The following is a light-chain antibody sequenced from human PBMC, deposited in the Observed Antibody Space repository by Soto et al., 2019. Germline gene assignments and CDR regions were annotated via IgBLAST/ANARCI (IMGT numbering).Light chain of an antibody. Sequence: PSTVCAPVCHTVSFPLWASQSISSWLNWYQQKPGKAPKLLIYKASSLQSGVPSRFSGSGSGTDFTLTISSLQPDDLATYYCQQCDSYTSWTFGQGTKVDI. J-gene: IGKJ1*01. CDR1: QSISSW. CDR3: QQCDSYTSWT. CDR2: KAS. V-gene: IGKV1-5*03.